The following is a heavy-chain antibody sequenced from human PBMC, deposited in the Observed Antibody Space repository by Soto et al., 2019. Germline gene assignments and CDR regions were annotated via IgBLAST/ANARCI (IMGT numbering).Heavy chain of an antibody. CDR1: GGSFSGYY. CDR2: INHSGST. V-gene: IGHV4-34*01. J-gene: IGHJ5*02. D-gene: IGHD1-1*01. CDR3: ARFPPLNWNNWFDP. Sequence: SETLSLTCAVYGGSFSGYYWSWIRQPPGKGLEWIGEINHSGSTNYNPSLKSRVTISVDTSKNQFSLKLSSVTAADTAVYYCARFPPLNWNNWFDPWGQGTLVTVSS.